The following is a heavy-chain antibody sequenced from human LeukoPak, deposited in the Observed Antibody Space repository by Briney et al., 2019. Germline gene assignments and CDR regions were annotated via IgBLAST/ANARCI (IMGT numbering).Heavy chain of an antibody. Sequence: ASVKVSCKASGYTFTDYLINWVRQAPEQGLEWMGWINPNSGGTYYAQKFQGRVTMTRDTSISTTYMELSRLTSDDTAVYYCARGDYAEYFQQWGQGTLVTVSS. CDR3: ARGDYAEYFQQ. V-gene: IGHV1-2*02. CDR1: GYTFTDYL. J-gene: IGHJ1*01. D-gene: IGHD4-17*01. CDR2: INPNSGGT.